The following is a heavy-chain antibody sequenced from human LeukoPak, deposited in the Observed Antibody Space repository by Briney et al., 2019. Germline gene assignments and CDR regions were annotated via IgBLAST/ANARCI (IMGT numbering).Heavy chain of an antibody. J-gene: IGHJ4*02. CDR2: SSSDETYK. V-gene: IGHV3-30-3*01. Sequence: GGSLRLSCAASGFPFTVYPTHWVRQAPGKGLEWVSVSSSDETYKFYADSVRGRFTISRDNAKNSLYLQMNSLRAEDTAVYYCAREVSAMATVYFDYWGQGILVTVSS. CDR3: AREVSAMATVYFDY. CDR1: GFPFTVYP. D-gene: IGHD5-18*01.